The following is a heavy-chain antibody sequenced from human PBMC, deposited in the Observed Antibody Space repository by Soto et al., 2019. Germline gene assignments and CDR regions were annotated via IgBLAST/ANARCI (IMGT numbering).Heavy chain of an antibody. CDR2: MYHIGTT. Sequence: QVHLQESGPGLVKPSGTLSLTCAVSGGSITTNWWSWVRQPPGKGLEWIGEMYHIGTTHYNPPLRGRVPISVDKSNNQFSLNLNSVTAADSAIYYCARHIAVPRTRGFDYWGQGNLVNVSS. J-gene: IGHJ4*02. D-gene: IGHD6-19*01. CDR1: GGSITTNW. CDR3: ARHIAVPRTRGFDY. V-gene: IGHV4-4*02.